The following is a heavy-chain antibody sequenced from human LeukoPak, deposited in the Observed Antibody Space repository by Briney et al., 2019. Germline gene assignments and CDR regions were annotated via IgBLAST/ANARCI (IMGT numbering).Heavy chain of an antibody. CDR2: IYYSGST. CDR1: GGSISTYY. Sequence: TTSETLSLTCSVSGGSISTYYWSWIRQPPGKGLEWIGYIYYSGSTNYNASLKSRVTISVDTSKDQFSLELTSVTTADTAVYYCARGTDYSKALDYWGRGTLVTVSS. CDR3: ARGTDYSKALDY. J-gene: IGHJ4*02. D-gene: IGHD4-11*01. V-gene: IGHV4-59*01.